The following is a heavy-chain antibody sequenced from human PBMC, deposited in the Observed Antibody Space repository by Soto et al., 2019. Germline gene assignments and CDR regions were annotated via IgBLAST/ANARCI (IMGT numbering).Heavy chain of an antibody. D-gene: IGHD2-15*01. V-gene: IGHV3-11*01. CDR2: ISSSGSTI. Sequence: QVQLVESGGGLVKPGGSLRLSCAASGFTFSDYYMSWIRQAPGKGLEWVSYISSSGSTIYYSDSVKGRFTISRDNAKNSLYLQMNSLRAEDTAVYYCARVVCSGGSCYSGDAFDIWGQGTMVTVSS. CDR1: GFTFSDYY. CDR3: ARVVCSGGSCYSGDAFDI. J-gene: IGHJ3*02.